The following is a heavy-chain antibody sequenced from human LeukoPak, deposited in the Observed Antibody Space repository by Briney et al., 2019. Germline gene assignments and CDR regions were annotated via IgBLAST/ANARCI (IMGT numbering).Heavy chain of an antibody. D-gene: IGHD6-19*01. CDR1: GFTFSSYG. Sequence: GGSLRLSCAASGFTFSSYGMSWIRQAPGKGLEWVSYISSSGSTIYYADSVKGRFTISRDNAKNSLYLQMNSLRAEDTAVYYCARVGRASWLALYYFDYWGQGTLVTVSS. CDR3: ARVGRASWLALYYFDY. V-gene: IGHV3-48*04. CDR2: ISSSGSTI. J-gene: IGHJ4*02.